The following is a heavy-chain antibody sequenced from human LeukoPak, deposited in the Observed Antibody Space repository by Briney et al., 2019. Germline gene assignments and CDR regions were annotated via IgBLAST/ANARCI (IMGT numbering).Heavy chain of an antibody. D-gene: IGHD3-9*01. Sequence: PSETLSLTCTVSGGSISSYYWNWIRQPPGKGLEWIGYIYYSGSTNYNPSLKSRVTISVDTSKNQFSLKLSSVTAADTAVYYCARGQYYDILTGYYRYNWFDPWGQGTLVTVSS. V-gene: IGHV4-59*12. CDR2: IYYSGST. CDR1: GGSISSYY. CDR3: ARGQYYDILTGYYRYNWFDP. J-gene: IGHJ5*02.